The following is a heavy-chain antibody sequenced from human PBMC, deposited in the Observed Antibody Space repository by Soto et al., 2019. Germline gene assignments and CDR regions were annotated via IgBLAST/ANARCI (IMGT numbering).Heavy chain of an antibody. CDR2: ISATGGGT. CDR3: AKDRREGGNSAFYFDF. V-gene: IGHV3-23*01. Sequence: GGSLRLSCAASGFKFSNYAMSWVRQAPGKGLEWVSLISATGGGTYYADSVKGRFTISRDNSHNTLYLQVHSLTAEDTAVYYCAKDRREGGNSAFYFDFWGQGGHVTVSS. J-gene: IGHJ4*02. CDR1: GFKFSNYA. D-gene: IGHD3-16*01.